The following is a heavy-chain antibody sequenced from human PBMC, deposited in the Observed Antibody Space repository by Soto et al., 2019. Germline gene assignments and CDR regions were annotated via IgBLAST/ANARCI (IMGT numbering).Heavy chain of an antibody. Sequence: QAHLEQSGAELKRPGASVKVSCKASGYTFSDFDINWLRQAYGQGPEWMGWMNAKSGDTFFAQRFQGKLNMTWDTSLSTAYMEVGSLTSDDTAIYYCARGNPFNYAGFDVWGQGTTVAVSS. CDR2: MNAKSGDT. V-gene: IGHV1-8*01. J-gene: IGHJ6*02. CDR1: GYTFSDFD. CDR3: ARGNPFNYAGFDV. D-gene: IGHD3-16*01.